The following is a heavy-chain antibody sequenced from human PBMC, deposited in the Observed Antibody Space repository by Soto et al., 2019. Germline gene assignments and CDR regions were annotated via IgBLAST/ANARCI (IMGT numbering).Heavy chain of an antibody. CDR2: TRHDGTNK. CDR3: ARDLSGPLDY. CDR1: GFTFSNYG. J-gene: IGHJ4*02. Sequence: QVQLVESGGGVVQPGRSLRLSCATSGFTFSNYGMHWVRQAPGKGLEWVAVTRHDGTNKYYADSVKGRFTISRDNSKNTVHLQMNSRRGEDTALYYCARDLSGPLDYWGQGTLVTVSS. V-gene: IGHV3-33*01.